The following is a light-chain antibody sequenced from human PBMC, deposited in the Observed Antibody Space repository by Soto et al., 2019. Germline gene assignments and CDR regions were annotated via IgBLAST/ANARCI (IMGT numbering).Light chain of an antibody. CDR1: SNDVGGYDY. CDR2: EVS. V-gene: IGLV2-14*01. Sequence: QSVLTQPASVSGSPGQSITISCTGTSNDVGGYDYVSWYQQNPGKAPKLMIYEVSNRPSGVSNRFSGSKSGNTASLTISGLQAEDEADYYCSSYTSSTTLVVFGGGTKLTVL. CDR3: SSYTSSTTLVV. J-gene: IGLJ2*01.